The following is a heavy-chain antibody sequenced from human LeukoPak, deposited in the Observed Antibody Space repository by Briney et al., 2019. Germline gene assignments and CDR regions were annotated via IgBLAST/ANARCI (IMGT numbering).Heavy chain of an antibody. CDR1: GYTFTGYY. D-gene: IGHD2-21*01. V-gene: IGHV1-69*06. CDR2: IIPIFGTA. Sequence: ASVKVSCKASGYTFTGYYMHWVRQAPGQGLEWMGGIIPIFGTANYAQKFQGRVTITADKSTSTAYMELSSLRSEATAVYYCARGMWRYGGTNYYYYYMDVWGKGATVTVSS. J-gene: IGHJ6*03. CDR3: ARGMWRYGGTNYYYYYMDV.